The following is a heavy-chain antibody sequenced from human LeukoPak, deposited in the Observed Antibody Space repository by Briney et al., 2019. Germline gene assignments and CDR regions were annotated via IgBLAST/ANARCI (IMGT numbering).Heavy chain of an antibody. CDR3: ARDILMFSGSYYTYYYYGVDV. Sequence: PGGSLRLSCAASGFTFSSYGMHWVRQAPGKGLEWVAVIWYDGSNKYYADSVKGRFTISRDNSKNTLYLQLNSLRAEDTAVYYCARDILMFSGSYYTYYYYGVDVWGQGTTVTVSS. CDR1: GFTFSSYG. CDR2: IWYDGSNK. V-gene: IGHV3-33*01. D-gene: IGHD3-10*01. J-gene: IGHJ6*02.